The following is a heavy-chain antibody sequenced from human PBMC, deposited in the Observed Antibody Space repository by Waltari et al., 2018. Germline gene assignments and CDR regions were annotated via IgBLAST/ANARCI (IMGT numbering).Heavy chain of an antibody. D-gene: IGHD6-13*01. CDR3: ATEAVPSSSWYGGWFDP. CDR2: VDPEDGET. Sequence: EVQLVQSGAEVKKPGATVKISCKASGYTFTDYYMHWVQQAPGKGLEWMGRVDPEDGETIYAEKLQGRGTITADTSTDTAYMELSSLRSEDTAVYYCATEAVPSSSWYGGWFDPWGQGTLVTVSS. CDR1: GYTFTDYY. J-gene: IGHJ5*02. V-gene: IGHV1-69-2*01.